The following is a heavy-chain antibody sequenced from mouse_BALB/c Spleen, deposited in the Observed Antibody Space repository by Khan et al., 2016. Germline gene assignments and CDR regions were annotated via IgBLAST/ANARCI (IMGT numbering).Heavy chain of an antibody. CDR3: ASRTLTPQYFDV. CDR1: GFNIKDTY. Sequence: IQLVQSGAELVKPGASVKLSCTASGFNIKDTYMHWVKQRPEQGLEWIGKIDPTNGNTNYDPKFQGKATITADTSSNTAYLQLSSLASEDTAVYYCASRTLTPQYFDVWGAGTTVTVSS. V-gene: IGHV14-3*02. CDR2: IDPTNGNT. J-gene: IGHJ1*01.